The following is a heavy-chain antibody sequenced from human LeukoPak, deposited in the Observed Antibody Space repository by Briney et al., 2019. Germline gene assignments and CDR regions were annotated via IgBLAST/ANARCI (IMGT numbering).Heavy chain of an antibody. CDR3: ARLAGH. Sequence: GGSLRLSCVVSGFTFSRYSMNWVRQAPGKGLEWVSSISSSGSYIYYADSVKGRFTVSRDNAKNSLYLQMNSLRVEDTAVYYCARLAGHWGQGTLVTVSS. CDR2: ISSSGSYI. CDR1: GFTFSRYS. V-gene: IGHV3-21*01. D-gene: IGHD1-14*01. J-gene: IGHJ1*01.